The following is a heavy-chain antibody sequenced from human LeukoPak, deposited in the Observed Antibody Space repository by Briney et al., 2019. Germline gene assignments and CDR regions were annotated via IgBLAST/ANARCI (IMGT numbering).Heavy chain of an antibody. Sequence: GGSLRLSCAASGFTFSNYAMSGVRQAPGEGLEWVSTVSGSGDSTYYADSVKGRFTISRDNSKNTVYLQMSSLRAEDMAVYYCAKGGRTTVTAAFDIWGQGTMVTVSS. D-gene: IGHD4-17*01. V-gene: IGHV3-23*01. CDR1: GFTFSNYA. CDR2: VSGSGDST. CDR3: AKGGRTTVTAAFDI. J-gene: IGHJ3*02.